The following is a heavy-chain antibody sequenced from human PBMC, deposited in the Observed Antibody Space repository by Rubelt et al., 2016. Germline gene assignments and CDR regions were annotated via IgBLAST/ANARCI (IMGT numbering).Heavy chain of an antibody. J-gene: IGHJ4*02. Sequence: QVQLVQSGAEVKKPGSSVKVSCKASGGTFSSYAISWVRQAPGQGLEWMGRIIPILGIANYAQTSDGRVTSTAEKSTSTAYRGLSSLRSEDKAVYYCASLQYSSGWYSDYWGQGTLVTVSS. CDR2: IIPILGIA. D-gene: IGHD6-19*01. V-gene: IGHV1-69*04. CDR3: ASLQYSSGWYSDY. CDR1: GGTFSSYA.